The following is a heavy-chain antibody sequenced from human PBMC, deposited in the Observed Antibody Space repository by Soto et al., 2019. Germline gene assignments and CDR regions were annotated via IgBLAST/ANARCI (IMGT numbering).Heavy chain of an antibody. J-gene: IGHJ4*02. CDR1: GFTFYSSW. D-gene: IGHD3-10*01. V-gene: IGHV3-7*01. Sequence: EVRLMASGGGLVHPGGSLSLSCVASGFTFYSSWMAWVRHAPGKGLEWVADIKKDGREINYVDSVKGRVTISRDNAMNSLYLQMNSLRAEDTAVYYCARDTYYGAIEYWGLGTLVAVSS. CDR2: IKKDGREI. CDR3: ARDTYYGAIEY.